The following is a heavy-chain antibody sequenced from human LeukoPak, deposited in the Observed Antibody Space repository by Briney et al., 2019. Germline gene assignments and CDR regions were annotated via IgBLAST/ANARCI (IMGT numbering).Heavy chain of an antibody. J-gene: IGHJ4*02. CDR3: ARRQTFSDY. V-gene: IGHV4-4*09. CDR1: GGSISSYF. CDR2: IYTDGST. Sequence: SETLSLTCTVSGGSISSYFWSWIRQPPGKGLEWIGYIYTDGSTIYNPSLKSRVTISLDTSKKQFSLKLTSVTAPDTAVYYCARRQTFSDYWGQGTLVTVSS.